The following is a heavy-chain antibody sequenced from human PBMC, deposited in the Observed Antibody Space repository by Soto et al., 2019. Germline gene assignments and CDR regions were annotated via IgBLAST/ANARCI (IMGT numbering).Heavy chain of an antibody. V-gene: IGHV1-46*01. CDR3: ARSSTMVRGVIVAIVGYYGMDV. D-gene: IGHD3-10*01. J-gene: IGHJ6*02. CDR2: INPSGGST. CDR1: GYTFTSYY. Sequence: QVQLVQSGAEVKKPGASVKVSCKASGYTFTSYYMHWVRQAPGQGLEWMGIINPSGGSTSYAQKFQGRVTTTRDTSTSTVYMELSSLRSEYTAVYYCARSSTMVRGVIVAIVGYYGMDVWGQGTTVTVSS.